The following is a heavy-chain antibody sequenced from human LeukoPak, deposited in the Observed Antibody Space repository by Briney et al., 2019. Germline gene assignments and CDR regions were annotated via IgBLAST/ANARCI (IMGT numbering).Heavy chain of an antibody. CDR2: VIPIFGTA. V-gene: IGHV1-69*05. J-gene: IGHJ4*02. CDR1: GGTFSSYA. CDR3: AREVGRLAARQGKYYFDY. D-gene: IGHD6-6*01. Sequence: SVKVSCKASGGTFSSYAISWVRQAPGQGLEWMGGVIPIFGTANYAQKFQGRVTITTDESTSTAYMELSSLRSEDTAVYYCAREVGRLAARQGKYYFDYWGQGTLVTVSS.